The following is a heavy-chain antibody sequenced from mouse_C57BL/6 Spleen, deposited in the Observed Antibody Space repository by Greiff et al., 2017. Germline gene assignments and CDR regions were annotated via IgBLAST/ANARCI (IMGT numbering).Heavy chain of an antibody. CDR3: ARSSADYGAWFAD. V-gene: IGHV1-72*01. CDR1: GYTFTSYW. D-gene: IGHD2-4*01. J-gene: IGHJ3*01. Sequence: QVQLQQPGAELVKPGASVKLSCKASGYTFTSYWMHWVKQRPGRGLEWIGRIDPHSGGTKYNEKFKGKATLTVYKSSSTAYMQLSILTAEDSAVYYCARSSADYGAWFADWGQGTLVTVSA. CDR2: IDPHSGGT.